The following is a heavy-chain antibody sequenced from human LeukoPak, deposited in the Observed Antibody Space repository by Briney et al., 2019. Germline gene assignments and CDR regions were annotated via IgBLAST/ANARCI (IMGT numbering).Heavy chain of an antibody. CDR1: GGSISSGSYY. J-gene: IGHJ6*03. CDR2: IYTSGST. D-gene: IGHD6-13*01. V-gene: IGHV4-61*02. Sequence: PSQTLSLTCTVSGGSISSGSYYWSWIRQPAGKGLEWIGRIYTSGSTNYNPSLKSRVTISVDTSKNQFSLKLSSVTAADTAVYYCARGEQQLVGSFYYYYMDVWGKGTTVTVS. CDR3: ARGEQQLVGSFYYYYMDV.